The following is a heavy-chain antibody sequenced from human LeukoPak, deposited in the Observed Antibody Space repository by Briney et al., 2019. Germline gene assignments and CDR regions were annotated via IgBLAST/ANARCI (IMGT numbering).Heavy chain of an antibody. V-gene: IGHV3-48*04. D-gene: IGHD1-26*01. CDR2: ISSSSSTI. Sequence: GGSLRLSCAASGFTFSSYSMNWVRQAPGKGLEWVSYISSSSSTIYYADSVKGRFTISRDNAKNSLYLQMNSLRAEDTAVYYCARDVGGSYLDYWGQGTLVTVSS. CDR3: ARDVGGSYLDY. CDR1: GFTFSSYS. J-gene: IGHJ4*02.